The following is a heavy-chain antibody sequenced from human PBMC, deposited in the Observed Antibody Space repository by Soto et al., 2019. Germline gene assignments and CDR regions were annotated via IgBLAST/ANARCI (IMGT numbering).Heavy chain of an antibody. CDR3: ARGRSSSPKGFDY. J-gene: IGHJ4*02. Sequence: SVKVSCKASGGTFSSYAISWVRQAPGQGLEWMRGIIPIFGTANYAQKFQGRVTITADESTSTAYMELSSLRSEDTAVYYCARGRSSSPKGFDYWGQGTLVTVSS. D-gene: IGHD6-13*01. V-gene: IGHV1-69*13. CDR2: IIPIFGTA. CDR1: GGTFSSYA.